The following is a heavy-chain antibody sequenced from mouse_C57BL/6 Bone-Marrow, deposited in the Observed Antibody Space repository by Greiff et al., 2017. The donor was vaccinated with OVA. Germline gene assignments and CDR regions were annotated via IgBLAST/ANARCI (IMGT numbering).Heavy chain of an antibody. CDR3: ARLVTTGSSEGDY. CDR1: GYTFTDYY. Sequence: QVQLQQSGAELVRPGASVKLSCKASGYTFTDYYINWVKQRPGQGLEWIARIYPGSGNTYYNEKFKGKATLTAEKSSSTAYMQLSSLTSEDSAVYFCARLVTTGSSEGDYWGQGTTLTVSS. CDR2: IYPGSGNT. V-gene: IGHV1-76*01. J-gene: IGHJ2*01. D-gene: IGHD2-3*01.